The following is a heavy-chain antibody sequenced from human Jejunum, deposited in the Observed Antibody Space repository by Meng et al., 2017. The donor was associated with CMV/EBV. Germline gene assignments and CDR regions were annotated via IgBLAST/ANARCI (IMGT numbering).Heavy chain of an antibody. CDR3: TTLYGDSIS. CDR1: CGSIMNDQW. Sequence: QVRLQGSGAGLVQPSGPPSLPCYVSCGSIMNDQWWSWVRQAPGKGLEWIGEIYHSGRTNYNPSVKSRVSMSVDKSQNHFSLRLSSVTAADTAVYYCTTLYGDSISWGQGTLVTVSS. D-gene: IGHD4-17*01. CDR2: IYHSGRT. V-gene: IGHV4-4*02. J-gene: IGHJ4*02.